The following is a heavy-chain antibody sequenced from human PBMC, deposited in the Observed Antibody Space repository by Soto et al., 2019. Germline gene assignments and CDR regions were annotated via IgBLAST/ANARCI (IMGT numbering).Heavy chain of an antibody. CDR3: AKAPGYCSGGTCYWYFDL. J-gene: IGHJ2*01. D-gene: IGHD2-15*01. Sequence: GGSLRLSCAASGFTFSSYAMTWVRQVPGKGLEWVSGISGSGGSTYYADSVNGRFSISRDNFKNTLFLQMSSLRAEDMAVYYCAKAPGYCSGGTCYWYFDLWGRGTLVTVSS. CDR2: ISGSGGST. CDR1: GFTFSSYA. V-gene: IGHV3-23*01.